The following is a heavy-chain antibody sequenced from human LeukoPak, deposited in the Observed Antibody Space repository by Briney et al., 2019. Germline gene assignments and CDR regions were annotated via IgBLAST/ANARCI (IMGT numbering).Heavy chain of an antibody. D-gene: IGHD5-18*01. V-gene: IGHV3-23*01. CDR3: AKGDTAMVYFDY. Sequence: GGSLRLSCAASGFTFSSYAMSWVRQAPGKGLEWVPAISGSGGSTYYADSVKGRFTISRDNSKNTLYLQMNSLRAEDTAVYYCAKGDTAMVYFDYWGQGTLVTVSS. J-gene: IGHJ4*02. CDR1: GFTFSSYA. CDR2: ISGSGGST.